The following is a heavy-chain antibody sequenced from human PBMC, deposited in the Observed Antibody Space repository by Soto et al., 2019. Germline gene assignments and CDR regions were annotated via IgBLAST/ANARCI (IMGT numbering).Heavy chain of an antibody. CDR3: ARVDRLGWFDP. Sequence: SETLSLTCAVYGGSFSGYYWSWIRQPPGKGLEWIGEINHSGSTNYNPSLKSRVTISVDTSKNQFSLKLSSVTAADTAVYYGARVDRLGWFDPWGQGTLVTVSS. V-gene: IGHV4-34*01. D-gene: IGHD3-16*01. CDR2: INHSGST. J-gene: IGHJ5*02. CDR1: GGSFSGYY.